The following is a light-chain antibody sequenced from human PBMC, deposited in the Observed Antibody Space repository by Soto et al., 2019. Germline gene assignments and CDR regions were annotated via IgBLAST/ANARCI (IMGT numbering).Light chain of an antibody. Sequence: EVVLTQSPATLSLSPGEGATLSCRASQSVGSDLAWYQQKPGRALRLLIDGASTRATGIPDRFSGSGSGTDFTLTISRLEPEDVAVYYCQQYEAVVTFGQGTKVDIK. V-gene: IGKV3-20*01. J-gene: IGKJ1*01. CDR2: GAS. CDR1: QSVGSD. CDR3: QQYEAVVT.